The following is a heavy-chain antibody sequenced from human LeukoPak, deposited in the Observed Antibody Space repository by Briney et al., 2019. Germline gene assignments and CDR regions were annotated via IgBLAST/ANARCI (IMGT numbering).Heavy chain of an antibody. J-gene: IGHJ4*02. D-gene: IGHD6-19*01. V-gene: IGHV3-33*01. CDR1: GFTFSSYG. CDR2: IWYDGSNK. Sequence: GRSLRLSCAASGFTFSSYGMHWVRQAPGKGLEWVAVIWYDGSNKYYADSVKGRFTISRDNSKNTLYLQMNSLRAEDTAVYYCASDMQWLVRGGFDYWGQGTLVTVSS. CDR3: ASDMQWLVRGGFDY.